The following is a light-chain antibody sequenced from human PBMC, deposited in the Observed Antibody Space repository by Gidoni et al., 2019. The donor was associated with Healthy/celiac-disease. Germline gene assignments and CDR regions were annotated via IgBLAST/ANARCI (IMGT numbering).Light chain of an antibody. J-gene: IGKJ1*01. V-gene: IGKV4-1*01. CDR1: QSVLYSSNNKNY. CDR3: QQYYSTWWT. CDR2: WAS. Sequence: DIVMTQSPDSLAVSLGERATINCKSSQSVLYSSNNKNYLAWYQQKPGQPHKLLIYWASTRESGVPDRFSGSGSGTDFTLTISSLQAEDVAVYYCQQYYSTWWTFGQXTKVEIK.